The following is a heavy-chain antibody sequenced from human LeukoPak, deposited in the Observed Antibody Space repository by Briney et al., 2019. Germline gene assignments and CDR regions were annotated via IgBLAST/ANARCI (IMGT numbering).Heavy chain of an antibody. CDR1: GLTFNNYA. CDR3: ATGYSDSLRSPLDS. V-gene: IGHV3-23*01. J-gene: IGHJ5*01. Sequence: GGSLRLSCAASGLTFNNYALTWIRQAPGKGLEWVSSISGRGGNTYYADSVKGRFTISRDNSKNTLFLQMNSLRAEDTAVYYCATGYSDSLRSPLDSWGQGTLVTVSS. D-gene: IGHD3-22*01. CDR2: ISGRGGNT.